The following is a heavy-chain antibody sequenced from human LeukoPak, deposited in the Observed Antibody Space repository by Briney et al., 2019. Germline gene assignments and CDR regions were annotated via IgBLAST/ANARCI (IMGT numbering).Heavy chain of an antibody. Sequence: GGSVRLSCAASGFTVGTYGMHWVRQAPGKGLQWVAVMWFDGSKQYYADAVKGRFTISRDTSKNTLDLQMNSLRVEDTAVYYCARDYGNGMDAWGKGTTVTVSS. CDR2: MWFDGSKQ. V-gene: IGHV3-33*01. D-gene: IGHD3-10*01. CDR3: ARDYGNGMDA. J-gene: IGHJ6*04. CDR1: GFTVGTYG.